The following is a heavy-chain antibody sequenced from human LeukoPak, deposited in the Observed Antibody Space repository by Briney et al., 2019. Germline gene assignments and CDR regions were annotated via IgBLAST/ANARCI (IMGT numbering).Heavy chain of an antibody. D-gene: IGHD6-13*01. V-gene: IGHV1-8*01. CDR1: GYTFTSSD. CDR2: INPNSGNT. J-gene: IGHJ5*02. Sequence: EASVKVSCKASGYTFTSSDINWVRQAPGQGLEWMGWINPNSGNTGYAQKFQGRVTMTRNTSISTAYMDLSSLRSEDTAVYYCARGMVSSSWFDPWGQGTLVTVSS. CDR3: ARGMVSSSWFDP.